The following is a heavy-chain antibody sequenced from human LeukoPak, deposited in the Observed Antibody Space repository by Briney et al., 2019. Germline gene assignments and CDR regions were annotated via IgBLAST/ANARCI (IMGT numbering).Heavy chain of an antibody. CDR3: ARLETVSGANYFDH. J-gene: IGHJ4*02. V-gene: IGHV4-39*01. D-gene: IGHD2-15*01. Sequence: SETLSLTCSLSGASITSGTYFWTWVRQPPGKGLEWLGSINYSGTTYYTASLKSRVTISVDTSKTQYSLSLTLVTAADTAVYFCARLETVSGANYFDHWGQGALVTVSS. CDR2: INYSGTT. CDR1: GASITSGTYF.